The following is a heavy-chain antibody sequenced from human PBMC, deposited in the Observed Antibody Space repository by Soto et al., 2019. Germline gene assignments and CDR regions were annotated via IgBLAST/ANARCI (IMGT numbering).Heavy chain of an antibody. D-gene: IGHD6-13*01. Sequence: EVHLLESGGGLVQPGGSLRLSCAASGLTFSTSAMGWVRQAPGKGLEWVSAMSESGSSTNYAYSVKGRFTISKDNSKDMLYLQINRLRADDTAIYYCAKAFGYSSIWYARNGFDPWGRGTLVTVSS. J-gene: IGHJ5*02. CDR3: AKAFGYSSIWYARNGFDP. CDR2: MSESGSST. CDR1: GLTFSTSA. V-gene: IGHV3-23*01.